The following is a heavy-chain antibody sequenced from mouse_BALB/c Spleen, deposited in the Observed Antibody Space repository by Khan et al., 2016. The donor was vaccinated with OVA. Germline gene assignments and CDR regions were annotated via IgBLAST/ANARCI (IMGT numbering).Heavy chain of an antibody. V-gene: IGHV5-6*01. D-gene: IGHD4-1*01. CDR2: INSDGSYT. J-gene: IGHJ3*01. Sequence: EVKLMESGGDLVKPGGSLKLSCAASGFTFRNYGMSWVRQIPDKRLEWVATINSDGSYTYYPDSVKGRFTISRNNAKNTLYLEMSSLKSDDTAMYYCASHLTGSFAYWGQGTLVTVFA. CDR1: GFTFRNYG. CDR3: ASHLTGSFAY.